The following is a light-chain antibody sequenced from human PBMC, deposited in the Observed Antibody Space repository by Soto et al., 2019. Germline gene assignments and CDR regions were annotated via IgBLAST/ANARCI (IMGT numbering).Light chain of an antibody. V-gene: IGLV8-61*01. CDR2: STN. CDR3: VLYMGSGIPGV. CDR1: SGSVSTSYY. Sequence: QAVVTQEPSFSVSPGGTVTLTCGLSSGSVSTSYYPSWYQQTPGHAPRTLIYSTNTRPSGVPDRFSGSILGNKAALTITGADADDESDYYCVLYMGSGIPGVFGGGTKVTVL. J-gene: IGLJ2*01.